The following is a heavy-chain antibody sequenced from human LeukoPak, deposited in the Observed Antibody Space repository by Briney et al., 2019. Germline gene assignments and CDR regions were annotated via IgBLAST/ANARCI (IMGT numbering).Heavy chain of an antibody. CDR2: IYYSGST. J-gene: IGHJ5*02. CDR1: GGSIRDYY. D-gene: IGHD3-10*01. V-gene: IGHV4-59*01. Sequence: KPSETLSLTCTVSGGSIRDYYWNWIRQPPGKGLEWIGYIYYSGSTNYNPSLKSQVTISVDTSKNQFSLRLSSVTAADTAVHYCARLRFGELSWFDPWGQGTLVTVSS. CDR3: ARLRFGELSWFDP.